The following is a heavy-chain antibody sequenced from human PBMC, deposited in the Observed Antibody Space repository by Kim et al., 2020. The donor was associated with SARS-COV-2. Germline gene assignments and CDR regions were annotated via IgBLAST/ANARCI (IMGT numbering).Heavy chain of an antibody. CDR3: ATWIEVRDYDSSGYYYANDY. D-gene: IGHD3-22*01. Sequence: ASVKVSCKVSGYTLTELSMHWVRQAPGKGLEWMGGFDPEDGETIYAQKFQGRVTMTEDTSTDTAYMELSSLRSEDTAVYYCATWIEVRDYDSSGYYYANDYWGQGTLVPLSS. CDR1: GYTLTELS. J-gene: IGHJ4*01. CDR2: FDPEDGET. V-gene: IGHV1-24*01.